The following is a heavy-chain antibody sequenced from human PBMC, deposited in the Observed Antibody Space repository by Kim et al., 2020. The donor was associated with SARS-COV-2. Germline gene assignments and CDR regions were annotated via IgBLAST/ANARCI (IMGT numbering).Heavy chain of an antibody. D-gene: IGHD3-10*01. J-gene: IGHJ4*02. Sequence: ASVKVSCKVSGYTLTELSMHWVRQAPGKGLEWMGGFDPEDGETIYAQKFQGRVTMTEDTSTDTAYMELSSLRSEDTAVYYCATEGIWFRGMVRGVPLNYWGQGTLVTVSS. CDR2: FDPEDGET. V-gene: IGHV1-24*01. CDR3: ATEGIWFRGMVRGVPLNY. CDR1: GYTLTELS.